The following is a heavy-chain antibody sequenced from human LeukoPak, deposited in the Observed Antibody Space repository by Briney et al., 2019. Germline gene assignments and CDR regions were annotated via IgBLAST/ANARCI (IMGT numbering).Heavy chain of an antibody. Sequence: SETLSLTCTVSGGSISTYYWSWIRQPPGKGLEWIGYIYSRGSTNYNPSLKSRVTISVDTSKNQFSLKLSSVTAADTAVYYCARWGAIVGAGDYWGQGTLVTVSS. D-gene: IGHD1-26*01. V-gene: IGHV4-59*08. CDR1: GGSISTYY. J-gene: IGHJ4*02. CDR2: IYSRGST. CDR3: ARWGAIVGAGDY.